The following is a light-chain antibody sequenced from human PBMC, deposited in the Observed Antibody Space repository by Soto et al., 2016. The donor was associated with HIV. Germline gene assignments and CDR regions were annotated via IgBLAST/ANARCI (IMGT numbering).Light chain of an antibody. CDR2: DDK. V-gene: IGLV3-21*02. Sequence: SYVLTQPPSVSVAPGQTARITCGGNNIGRKNVHWYQQRPGQAPLPVVYDDKVRPSGIPERFSGSNSGDTATLTISRVEAGDEADYYCQVWDASTDLVVFGGGTKLTVL. CDR1: NIGRKN. J-gene: IGLJ2*01. CDR3: QVWDASTDLVV.